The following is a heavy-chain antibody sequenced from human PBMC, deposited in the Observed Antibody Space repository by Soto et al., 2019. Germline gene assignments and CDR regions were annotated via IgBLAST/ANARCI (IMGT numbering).Heavy chain of an antibody. D-gene: IGHD2-2*01. V-gene: IGHV1-3*01. CDR1: GYTFTSYA. J-gene: IGHJ3*02. CDR2: INAGNGNT. CDR3: ARVLGEIVVVPAAGAFDI. Sequence: GASVKVSCKASGYTFTSYAMHWERQAPGQRLEWIGWINAGNGNTKYSQKFQGRVTITRDTSASTAYMELSSLRSEDTAVYYCARVLGEIVVVPAAGAFDIWGQGTMVTVS.